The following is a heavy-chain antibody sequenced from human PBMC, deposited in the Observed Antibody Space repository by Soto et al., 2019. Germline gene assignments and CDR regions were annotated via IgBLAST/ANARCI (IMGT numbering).Heavy chain of an antibody. CDR1: GGTFSSYA. Sequence: SVKVSCKASGGTFSSYAISWVRQAPGQGLEWMGGIIPIFGTANYAQKFQGRVTITVDESTSTAYMELSSLRSEDTAVYYCARDWDYDSSGYSPDWFDPWGQGTLVTVSS. J-gene: IGHJ5*02. D-gene: IGHD3-22*01. CDR3: ARDWDYDSSGYSPDWFDP. V-gene: IGHV1-69*13. CDR2: IIPIFGTA.